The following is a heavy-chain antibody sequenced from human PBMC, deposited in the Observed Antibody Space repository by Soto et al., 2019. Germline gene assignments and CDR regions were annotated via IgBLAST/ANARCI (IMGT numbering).Heavy chain of an antibody. J-gene: IGHJ5*02. CDR3: ARRERYYGSPGWFDP. V-gene: IGHV4-39*01. CDR1: GGSISSFAYY. CDR2: VYYNENT. D-gene: IGHD3-10*01. Sequence: QLQLQESGPGLVRPSEALSLTCTVSGGSISSFAYYWGWIRQPPGKGLGWFGTVYYNENTYYNPSLKSRVTFSVDTAKNQFSLNLRSVTAADTAIYFCARRERYYGSPGWFDPWGQGTLVTVSS.